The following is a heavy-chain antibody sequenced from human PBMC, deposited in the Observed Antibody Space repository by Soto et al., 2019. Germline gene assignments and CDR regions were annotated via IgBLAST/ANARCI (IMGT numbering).Heavy chain of an antibody. CDR2: ISAYNGNT. Sequence: QVQLVQSGAEVKKPGASVKVSCKASGYTFSNYGFSWVRQAPGQRLEWMGWISAYNGNTNYAQKVQGRVTMTTDTSTCTAYMELGSLRSDDTAVYYCASSFTSSQWRYGMDVWGQGNTVTVSS. CDR3: ASSFTSSQWRYGMDV. D-gene: IGHD2-2*01. CDR1: GYTFSNYG. J-gene: IGHJ6*02. V-gene: IGHV1-18*01.